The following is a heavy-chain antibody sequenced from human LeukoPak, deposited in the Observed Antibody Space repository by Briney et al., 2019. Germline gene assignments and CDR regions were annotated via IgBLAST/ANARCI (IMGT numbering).Heavy chain of an antibody. Sequence: ASVKVSCKASGYTFTGYYMHWVRQAPGQGLEWMGWINPNSGGTNYAQKFQGRVTMTRDTSISTAYMELSRLRSDDTAVYYCAKETWNGQYDAFDIWGQGTMVTVSS. V-gene: IGHV1-2*02. J-gene: IGHJ3*02. CDR1: GYTFTGYY. CDR3: AKETWNGQYDAFDI. CDR2: INPNSGGT. D-gene: IGHD1-1*01.